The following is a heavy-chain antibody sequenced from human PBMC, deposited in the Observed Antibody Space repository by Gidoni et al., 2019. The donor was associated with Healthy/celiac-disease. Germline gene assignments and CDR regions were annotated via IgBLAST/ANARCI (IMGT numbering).Heavy chain of an antibody. CDR1: GGSISSGSYY. CDR2: LYTSGSP. Sequence: QVQLQESGPGLVKPAQTLSLTCTVSGGSISSGSYYWSWIRPPAGKGLEWLGRLYTSGSPNYHPSLMSRVTISVDTSKTQFSLRLSSVTAADTAVYYCARVLASGSYWDWGQGTLVTVSS. D-gene: IGHD1-26*01. CDR3: ARVLASGSYWD. J-gene: IGHJ4*02. V-gene: IGHV4-61*02.